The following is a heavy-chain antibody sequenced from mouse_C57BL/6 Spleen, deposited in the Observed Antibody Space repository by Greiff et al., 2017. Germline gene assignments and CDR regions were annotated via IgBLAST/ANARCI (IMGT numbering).Heavy chain of an antibody. CDR3: ARGIITTVVNPYYAMDY. J-gene: IGHJ4*01. V-gene: IGHV1-18*01. Sequence: VQLKESGPELVKPGASVKIPCKASGYTFTDYNMDWVKQSHGKSLEWIGDINPNNGGTIYNQKFKGKATLTVDKSSSTAYMELRSLTSEDTAVYYCARGIITTVVNPYYAMDYWGQGTSVTVSS. CDR1: GYTFTDYN. CDR2: INPNNGGT. D-gene: IGHD1-1*01.